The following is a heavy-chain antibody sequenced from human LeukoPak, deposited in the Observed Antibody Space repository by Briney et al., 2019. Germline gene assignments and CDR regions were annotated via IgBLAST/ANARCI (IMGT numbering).Heavy chain of an antibody. D-gene: IGHD7-27*01. J-gene: IGHJ5*02. CDR1: GFTFSSCE. CDR3: ARGTGYCLDP. CDR2: ISSSGSTI. V-gene: IGHV3-48*03. Sequence: GGSLRLSCAASGFTFSSCEMNWVRQAPGKGLEWVSYISSSGSTIYYADSVKGRFTLSRDNAKNSLYLQMNSLRAEDTAVYYCARGTGYCLDPWGQGTLVTVSS.